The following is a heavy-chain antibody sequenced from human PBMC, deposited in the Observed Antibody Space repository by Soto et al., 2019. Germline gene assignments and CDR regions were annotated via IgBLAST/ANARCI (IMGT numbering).Heavy chain of an antibody. CDR2: INHSGST. Sequence: QVQLQQWGAGLLKPSETLSLTCAVYGGSFSGYYWSWIRQPPGKGLEWIGEINHSGSTNYNPSLRSRVTVSVGTSKNQSSLNLSSVTAADTAVYYCARVRLGGYLDYWGQGTLVTVSS. V-gene: IGHV4-34*01. J-gene: IGHJ4*02. D-gene: IGHD3-22*01. CDR3: ARVRLGGYLDY. CDR1: GGSFSGYY.